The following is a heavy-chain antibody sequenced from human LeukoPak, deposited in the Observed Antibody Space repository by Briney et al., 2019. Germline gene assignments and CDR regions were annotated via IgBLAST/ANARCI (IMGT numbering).Heavy chain of an antibody. D-gene: IGHD3-9*01. V-gene: IGHV3-30*04. Sequence: GRSLRLSCAASGFTFSSYAMHWVRQAPGKGLEWVAVISYDGSNKYYADSVKDRFTISRDNSKNTLYLQMNSLRAEDTAVYYCATRIFRGAFDIWGQGTMVTVSS. CDR2: ISYDGSNK. CDR3: ATRIFRGAFDI. J-gene: IGHJ3*02. CDR1: GFTFSSYA.